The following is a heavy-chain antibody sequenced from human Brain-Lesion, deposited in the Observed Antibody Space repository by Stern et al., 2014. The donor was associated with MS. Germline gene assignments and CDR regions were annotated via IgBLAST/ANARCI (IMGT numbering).Heavy chain of an antibody. CDR1: GYIFTGYY. V-gene: IGHV1-2*02. Sequence: QVQLVQSGAEEKKPGASVKVSCQTSGYIFTGYYIHWVRQAPGQGLEWMAWINPNTGGTKHAQKFQGRVTMSRDTSISTAYVELSSLTSDDTAVYYCARVQRGITIFGVVTDYYYLGMDVWGQGTTVTVSS. CDR2: INPNTGGT. CDR3: ARVQRGITIFGVVTDYYYLGMDV. J-gene: IGHJ6*02. D-gene: IGHD3-3*01.